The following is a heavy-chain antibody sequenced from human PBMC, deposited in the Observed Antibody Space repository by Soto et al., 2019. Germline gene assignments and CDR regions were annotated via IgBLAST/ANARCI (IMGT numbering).Heavy chain of an antibody. V-gene: IGHV1-2*02. D-gene: IGHD1-26*01. J-gene: IGHJ4*02. CDR1: GYTFTVYY. CDR2: INPKSGGT. Sequence: SVKVSCKASGYTFTVYYMHWVRQAPGQGLEWMGWINPKSGGTMYPQKFQGRVTMTWDTSISTAYMALTRLRSDDTAVYYCARDLAKGGGSAGFDYWGQGTLVTVSS. CDR3: ARDLAKGGGSAGFDY.